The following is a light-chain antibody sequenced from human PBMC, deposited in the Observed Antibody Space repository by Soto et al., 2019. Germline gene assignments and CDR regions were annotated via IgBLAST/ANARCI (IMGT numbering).Light chain of an antibody. J-gene: IGLJ2*01. CDR2: EVS. V-gene: IGLV2-23*02. CDR1: SSDVGSYNL. CDR3: CSYAGSSTLVV. Sequence: QSALTQPASVSGSPGQSITISCTGTSSDVGSYNLVSWYQQYPGKAPKVMIYEVSKWPSGVSNRFSGSKSGNTASLTISGLQAEDEADYYCCSYAGSSTLVVFGGGTKVTVL.